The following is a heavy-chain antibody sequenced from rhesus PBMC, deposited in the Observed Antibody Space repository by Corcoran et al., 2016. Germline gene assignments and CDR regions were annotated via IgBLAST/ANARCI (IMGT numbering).Heavy chain of an antibody. CDR3: TTGRVWRFDV. CDR2: IRSKSNNYVT. Sequence: EVQLVESGGGLVQPGGSLRLSCAASGFTFSSSAMHWVRQASGKGLEWVGRIRSKSNNYVTGYAASVKGRFTISRDDSKNTAYLQMNGLKTEDTAVYYCTTGRVWRFDVWGAGVLVTVSS. CDR1: GFTFSSSA. D-gene: IGHD1-44*02. J-gene: IGHJ5-1*01. V-gene: IGHV3-118*01.